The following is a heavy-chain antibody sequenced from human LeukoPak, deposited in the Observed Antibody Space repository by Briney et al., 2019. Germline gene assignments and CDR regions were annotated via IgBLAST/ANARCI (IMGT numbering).Heavy chain of an antibody. CDR1: GFTFSSYA. Sequence: GGSLRLSCTASGFTFSSYAMSWVRQAPGKGLEWISTISGSGSSTDFADSVEGRFTISRDNSKNTLNLQMNNLRAEDTAIYYCAPDPNKWLRNYWGQGTLVTVSS. CDR3: APDPNKWLRNY. V-gene: IGHV3-23*01. CDR2: ISGSGSST. J-gene: IGHJ4*02. D-gene: IGHD5-12*01.